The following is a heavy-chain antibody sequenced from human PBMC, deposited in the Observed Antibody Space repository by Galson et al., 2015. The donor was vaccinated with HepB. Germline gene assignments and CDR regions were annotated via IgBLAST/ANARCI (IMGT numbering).Heavy chain of an antibody. D-gene: IGHD2-2*01. CDR2: INSNGNDI. CDR3: ARRGGSTWFPGSGYFDL. CDR1: GFRFGNYW. Sequence: SLRLSCAASGFRFGNYWMHWVRQVPGKGLEWISRINSNGNDIKYADSVRGRFATSRDNAKNILYLQMYSLGAEDTGLYYCARRGGSTWFPGSGYFDLWGRGSLVTVSS. V-gene: IGHV3-74*03. J-gene: IGHJ2*01.